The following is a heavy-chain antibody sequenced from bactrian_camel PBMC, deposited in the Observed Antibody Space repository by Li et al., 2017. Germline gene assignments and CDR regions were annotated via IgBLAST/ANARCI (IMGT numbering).Heavy chain of an antibody. CDR1: GHSYDSRC. J-gene: IGHJ4*01. CDR2: IDAGGI. V-gene: IGHV3S1*01. D-gene: IGHD2*01. Sequence: HVQLVESGGGSVQAGGSLRLSCAASGHSYDSRCMAWFRQAPGKEREGVAAIDAGGITYADSVKGRFIISRDDTKNTLFLQLNSLEFEDTAMYYCASDYGTTYYGQGTQVTVS.